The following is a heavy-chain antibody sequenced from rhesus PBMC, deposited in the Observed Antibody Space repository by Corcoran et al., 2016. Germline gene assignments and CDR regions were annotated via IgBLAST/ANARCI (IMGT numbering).Heavy chain of an antibody. D-gene: IGHD6-37*01. Sequence: QVQLQESGPGVVKPSETLSLTCAVSGGSISANYRWSWIRQSPGKGLEWIGNNHGSSSNTNYNPSLKSRVTISKDTSKTHFSVRLSSVTAADTAVYYCARVRSGGWVDYWGQGVLVTVSS. CDR3: ARVRSGGWVDY. J-gene: IGHJ4*01. V-gene: IGHV4S10*01. CDR1: GGSISANYR. CDR2: NHGSSSNT.